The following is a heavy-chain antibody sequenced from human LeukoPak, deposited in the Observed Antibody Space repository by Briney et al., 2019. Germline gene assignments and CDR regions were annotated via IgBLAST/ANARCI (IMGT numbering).Heavy chain of an antibody. D-gene: IGHD2-21*02. CDR3: ARDLLAYCGGDCYSSGMDV. CDR2: ISYDGENK. V-gene: IGHV3-30*04. CDR1: GFIFNNHA. Sequence: GRSLRLSCAVSGFIFNNHAMHWVRQAPGKGLEWVALISYDGENKYYADSVKGRFTISRDNAKNTLYLQMSSLRAEDTAVYYCARDLLAYCGGDCYSSGMDVWGQGTTVTVSS. J-gene: IGHJ6*02.